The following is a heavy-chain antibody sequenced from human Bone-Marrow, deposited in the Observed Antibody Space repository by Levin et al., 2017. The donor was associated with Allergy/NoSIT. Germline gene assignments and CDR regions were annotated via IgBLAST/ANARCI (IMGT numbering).Heavy chain of an antibody. V-gene: IGHV3-15*01. Sequence: GGSLRLSCAASGFPFSNAWMTWVRQAPGKGLEWVGRIKSKADGETRDYAAPVKGRFTISRDDSKTTLFLQMNSLQTEDTAVYYCTTLTALTTKGIGIWGQGTMVTVSS. CDR1: GFPFSNAW. CDR3: TTLTALTTKGIGI. J-gene: IGHJ3*01. D-gene: IGHD4-17*01. CDR2: IKSKADGETR.